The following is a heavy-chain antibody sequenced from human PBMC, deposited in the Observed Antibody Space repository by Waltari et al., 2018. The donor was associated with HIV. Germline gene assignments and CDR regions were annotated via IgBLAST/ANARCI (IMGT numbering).Heavy chain of an antibody. V-gene: IGHV3-23*01. J-gene: IGHJ4*02. CDR2: IGGGGDRS. CDR3: VKGGGYYDSTGNVPFDY. Sequence: VQLLESGGGLVQSGGSLTLSCAASGFGFSSYAMIWVRQGPGKGLEWVSAIGGGGDRSYYVDSVKGRFTISRDNSKNTLSLQMNGLRAEDTAVYYCVKGGGYYDSTGNVPFDYWGLGSLVTVSS. CDR1: GFGFSSYA. D-gene: IGHD3-3*01.